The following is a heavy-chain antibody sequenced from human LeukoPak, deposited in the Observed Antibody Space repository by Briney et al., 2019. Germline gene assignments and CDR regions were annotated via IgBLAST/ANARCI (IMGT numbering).Heavy chain of an antibody. D-gene: IGHD2/OR15-2a*01. V-gene: IGHV3-23*01. CDR3: AKDTYDSTTTDY. CDR2: ISGSGGST. Sequence: PGGSLRVSCAASGFTFNSYAMSWVRQAQGKGLEWVSAISGSGGSTYYADSVKGRFTISRDNSKNTLYLQMNSLRAEDTAVYYCAKDTYDSTTTDYWGQGTLVTVSS. J-gene: IGHJ4*02. CDR1: GFTFNSYA.